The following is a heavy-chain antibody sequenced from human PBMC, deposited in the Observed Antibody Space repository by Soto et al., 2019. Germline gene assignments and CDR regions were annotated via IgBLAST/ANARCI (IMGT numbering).Heavy chain of an antibody. CDR1: GFTFSSYG. CDR3: AKAGWQSSGGRRGYYGSGSLNEKPDYYYYYMDV. CDR2: ISYDGSNK. J-gene: IGHJ6*03. V-gene: IGHV3-30*18. D-gene: IGHD3-10*01. Sequence: GGSLRLSCAASGFTFSSYGMHWVRLAPGKGLEWVAVISYDGSNKYYADSVKGRFTISRDNSKNTLYLQMNSLRAEDTAVYYCAKAGWQSSGGRRGYYGSGSLNEKPDYYYYYMDVWGKGTTVTVSS.